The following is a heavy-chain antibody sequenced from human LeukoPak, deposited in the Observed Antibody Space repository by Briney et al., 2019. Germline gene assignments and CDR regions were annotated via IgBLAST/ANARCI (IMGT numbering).Heavy chain of an antibody. CDR2: IYYTGST. Sequence: SETLSLTCTVSGASISSNTYFWGWIRQPPGKGLDWIGSIYYTGSTYYNPSLKSRVTISVDTSNNQFSVKLSTVTADDPAVYYCARHQPNLSYIIALRNAFDIWGQGTVVTVSS. CDR3: ARHQPNLSYIIALRNAFDI. CDR1: GASISSNTYF. D-gene: IGHD2-8*01. V-gene: IGHV4-39*01. J-gene: IGHJ3*02.